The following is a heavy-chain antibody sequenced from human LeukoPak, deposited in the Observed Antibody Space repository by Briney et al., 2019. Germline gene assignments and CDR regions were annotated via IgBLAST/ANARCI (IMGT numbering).Heavy chain of an antibody. CDR2: ISSSSSYI. J-gene: IGHJ4*02. CDR3: AMNSVDFWSAELSPDY. D-gene: IGHD3-3*01. V-gene: IGHV3-21*01. Sequence: PGGSLRLSCAASGFTFSSYSMNWVRQAPGKGLEWVSSISSSSSYIYYADSVKGRFTISRDNAKNSLYLQMNSLRAEDTAVYYCAMNSVDFWSAELSPDYWGQGTLVTVSS. CDR1: GFTFSSYS.